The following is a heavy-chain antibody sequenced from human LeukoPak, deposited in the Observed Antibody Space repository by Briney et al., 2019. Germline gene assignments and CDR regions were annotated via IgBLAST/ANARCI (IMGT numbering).Heavy chain of an antibody. V-gene: IGHV4-39*07. J-gene: IGHJ5*02. Sequence: PSETLSLTCTVSGGSISSSGYYWGWLRQPPGKGLEWIVTIYYSGSTYCNPSLKSRVAISVDTSKNQFSLKLSSVTAAHTAVDYCCRYQLKSLRFVAAYNWFDPWGQGTLVTVSS. D-gene: IGHD5-12*01. CDR1: GGSISSSGYY. CDR2: IYYSGST. CDR3: CRYQLKSLRFVAAYNWFDP.